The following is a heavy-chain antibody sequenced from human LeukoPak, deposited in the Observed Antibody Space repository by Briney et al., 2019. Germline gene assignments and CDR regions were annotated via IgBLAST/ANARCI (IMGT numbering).Heavy chain of an antibody. Sequence: GGSLRLSCAASGFTFSNYWMTWVRQAPGKGLEWVAHINQDGSKEYYMDPVKARFTISRDNAKNSLSLQMNSLRAEDTAVYYCARRYCSSTSCYTFDYWGQGTLVTVSS. J-gene: IGHJ4*02. V-gene: IGHV3-7*01. CDR3: ARRYCSSTSCYTFDY. D-gene: IGHD2-2*01. CDR1: GFTFSNYW. CDR2: INQDGSKE.